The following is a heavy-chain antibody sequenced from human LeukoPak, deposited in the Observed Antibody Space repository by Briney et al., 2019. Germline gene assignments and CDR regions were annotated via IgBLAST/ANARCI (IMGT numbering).Heavy chain of an antibody. D-gene: IGHD3-10*01. Sequence: PSETLSLTCTVFGGSINSYYWSWIRQPPGKGLEWIGYIYYSGSTNYNPSLKSRVTISVDTSKNQFSLKLSSVTAADTAVYYCARMDSGYFQHWGQGTLVTVSS. V-gene: IGHV4-59*01. CDR3: ARMDSGYFQH. CDR1: GGSINSYY. J-gene: IGHJ1*01. CDR2: IYYSGST.